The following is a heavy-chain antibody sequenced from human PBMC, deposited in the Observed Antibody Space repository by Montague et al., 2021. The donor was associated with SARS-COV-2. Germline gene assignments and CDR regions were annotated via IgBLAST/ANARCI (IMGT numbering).Heavy chain of an antibody. CDR2: IHDTGST. D-gene: IGHD1-1*01. CDR3: ARALEYRNASGYFDY. V-gene: IGHV4-31*03. Sequence: TLSLTCTVSGGSISRGGYYYTWIRQYPGKGLEWIGNIHDTGSTNYKSSLRSRITMSVDTPKNQFSLKLTSVTAADTAVYYCARALEYRNASGYFDYWGQGTLVTVSS. CDR1: GGSISRGGYY. J-gene: IGHJ4*02.